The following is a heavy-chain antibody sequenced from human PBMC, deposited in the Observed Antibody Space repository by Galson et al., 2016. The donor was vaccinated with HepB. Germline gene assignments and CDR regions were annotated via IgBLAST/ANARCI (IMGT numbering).Heavy chain of an antibody. Sequence: SLRLSCAASGFTFNNYAMAWVRQAPGKGLEWVSSINRSGDSAYYADSVKGRFTVTRDDSKNTLYLLMYRLRAEETAVSYWNTWDREPFDLWGQGTQVPVSS. CDR3: NTWDREPFDL. J-gene: IGHJ4*02. CDR1: GFTFNNYA. V-gene: IGHV3-23*01. D-gene: IGHD1-14*01. CDR2: INRSGDSA.